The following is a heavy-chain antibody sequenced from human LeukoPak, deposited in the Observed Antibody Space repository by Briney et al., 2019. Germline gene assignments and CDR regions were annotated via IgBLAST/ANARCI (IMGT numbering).Heavy chain of an antibody. Sequence: ASVKVSCKASGGTFSSYAISWVRQAPGQGLEWMGGIIPIFGTANYAQKFQGRVTITTDESTSTAYMELSSLRSEDTAVYYCARGLVAKQRINWFDPWGQGTLVTVSS. J-gene: IGHJ5*02. CDR2: IIPIFGTA. V-gene: IGHV1-69*05. D-gene: IGHD5-12*01. CDR3: ARGLVAKQRINWFDP. CDR1: GGTFSSYA.